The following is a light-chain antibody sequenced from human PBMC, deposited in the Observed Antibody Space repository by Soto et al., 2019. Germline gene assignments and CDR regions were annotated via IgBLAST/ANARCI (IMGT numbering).Light chain of an antibody. CDR1: QNINTY. V-gene: IGKV3-11*01. CDR2: DAA. J-gene: IGKJ4*01. Sequence: EIVLTPSPATLSLSPGEKATLSCRASQNINTYLGWYQQKPGQAPRLLIYDAANRATGVPARFSGSGSGTDFTLTITNLEPEDFAVYYCQHRYNWPLTFGAGTKVDIK. CDR3: QHRYNWPLT.